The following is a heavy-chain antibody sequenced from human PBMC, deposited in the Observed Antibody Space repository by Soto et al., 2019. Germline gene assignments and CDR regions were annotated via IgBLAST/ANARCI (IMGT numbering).Heavy chain of an antibody. V-gene: IGHV4-31*03. J-gene: IGHJ4*02. CDR1: GGSISSGGYY. CDR3: ARIYGSGSYYLFAY. CDR2: IYYSGST. Sequence: SSETLSLTCTVSGGSISSGGYYWSWIRQHPGKGLEWIGYIYYSGSTYYNPSLKSRVTISVDTSKNQFSLKLSSVTAADTAVYYCARIYGSGSYYLFAYWGQGTLVTV. D-gene: IGHD3-10*01.